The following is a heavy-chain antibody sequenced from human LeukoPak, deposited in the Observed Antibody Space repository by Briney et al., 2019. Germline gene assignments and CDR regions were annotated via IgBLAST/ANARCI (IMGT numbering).Heavy chain of an antibody. V-gene: IGHV3-23*01. D-gene: IGHD3-22*01. CDR1: GFTFSSYA. CDR3: AKGAYYDSSGYYPVGEFDY. CDR2: ISGSGGST. Sequence: PGGSLRLSCAASGFTFSSYAMSWVRQAPGKGLEWVSAISGSGGSTYYADSVKGRFTISRDNSKNTLYLQMNSLRAEDTAVYYCAKGAYYDSSGYYPVGEFDYWGQGTLVTVSS. J-gene: IGHJ4*02.